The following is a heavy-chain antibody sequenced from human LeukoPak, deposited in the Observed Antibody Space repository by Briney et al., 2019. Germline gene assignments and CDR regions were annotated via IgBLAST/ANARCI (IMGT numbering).Heavy chain of an antibody. J-gene: IGHJ4*02. V-gene: IGHV3-48*01. CDR1: GFTFSSYS. Sequence: PGGSLRLSCAASGFTFSSYSMNWVRQAPGKGLEWVSYISSSSSTIYYADPVKGRFTISRDNAKNSLYLQMNSLRAEDTAVYYCARTRTGGYFDYWGQGTLVTVSS. CDR3: ARTRTGGYFDY. CDR2: ISSSSSTI.